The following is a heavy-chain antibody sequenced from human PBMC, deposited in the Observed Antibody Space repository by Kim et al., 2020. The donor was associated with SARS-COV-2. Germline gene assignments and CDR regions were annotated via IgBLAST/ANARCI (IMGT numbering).Heavy chain of an antibody. D-gene: IGHD2-15*01. CDR2: INSGGNT. CDR3: ARDRGSSYGEFDY. J-gene: IGHJ4*01. Sequence: GGSLRLSCAASGFTFSSYYMNWVRQAPGKGLEWVSAINSGGNTYYADSVKGRITVSRDSSWNILFLQLHSLSIVDTAVYYGARDRGSSYGEFDYWG. V-gene: IGHV3-66*01. CDR1: GFTFSSYY.